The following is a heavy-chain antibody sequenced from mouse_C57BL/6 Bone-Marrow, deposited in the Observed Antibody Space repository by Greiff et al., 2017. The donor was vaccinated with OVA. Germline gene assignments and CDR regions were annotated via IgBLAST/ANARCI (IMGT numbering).Heavy chain of an antibody. J-gene: IGHJ2*01. V-gene: IGHV5-4*01. Sequence: EVHLVESGGGLVQPGESLKLSCESNEYEFPSHDMSWVRQTPEKRLEWVATISDGGSYTYYPDNVKGRFTISRDNAKNNLYLQMSHLKSEDTAMYYCARDRGGYYEDYWGQGTTLTVSS. CDR3: ARDRGGYYEDY. D-gene: IGHD2-3*01. CDR2: ISDGGSYT. CDR1: EYEFPSHD.